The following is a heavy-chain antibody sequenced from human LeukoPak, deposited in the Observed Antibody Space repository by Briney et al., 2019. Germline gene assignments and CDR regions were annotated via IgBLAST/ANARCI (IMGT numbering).Heavy chain of an antibody. CDR2: IYSSGST. CDR3: ARQGYADFSPRPFDY. V-gene: IGHV4-59*01. Sequence: PGGSLRLSCTASGFTFSDYFMYWIRQPPGKGLEWIGYIYSSGSTNYHPSLKSRVTISLDTSKYQFSLDLTSVTAADTAVYYCARQGYADFSPRPFDYWGQGTLVTVSS. J-gene: IGHJ4*02. D-gene: IGHD4-17*01. CDR1: GFTFSDYF.